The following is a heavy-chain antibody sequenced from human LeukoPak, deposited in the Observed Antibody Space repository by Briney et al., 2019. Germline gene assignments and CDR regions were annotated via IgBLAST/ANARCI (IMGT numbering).Heavy chain of an antibody. Sequence: NPSETLSLTCAVYGGSFSGYYWSWIRQPPGKGLEWIGEINHSGSTNYNPSLKSRVTISVDTSKNQFSLKLSSVTAADTAVYYCARGTAYDFWSGRQYYFDYWGQGTLVTVSS. CDR1: GGSFSGYY. J-gene: IGHJ4*02. CDR2: INHSGST. V-gene: IGHV4-34*01. D-gene: IGHD3-3*01. CDR3: ARGTAYDFWSGRQYYFDY.